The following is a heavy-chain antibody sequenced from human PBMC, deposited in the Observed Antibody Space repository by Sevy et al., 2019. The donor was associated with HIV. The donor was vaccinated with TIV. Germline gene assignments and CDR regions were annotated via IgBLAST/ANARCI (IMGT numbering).Heavy chain of an antibody. CDR2: FDPEDDEK. D-gene: IGHD3-22*01. J-gene: IGHJ4*02. Sequence: ASVKVSCKVSGYTLTELSMHWVRQAPGKGLEWMGTFDPEDDEKIYAQKFQGRVTMTENTSTDTAYMELSRLRSEDTAVYYCATTKDHYDTSGYPFDSWGQGTLVTVSS. CDR3: ATTKDHYDTSGYPFDS. V-gene: IGHV1-24*01. CDR1: GYTLTELS.